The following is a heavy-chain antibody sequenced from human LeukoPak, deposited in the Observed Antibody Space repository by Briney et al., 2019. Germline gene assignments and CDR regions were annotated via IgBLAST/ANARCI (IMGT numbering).Heavy chain of an antibody. Sequence: GESLKISCKGSGYNFINYWIAWVRQMPGKGLEWMGIIYPRDSDTRYSPSFQGQVTISADTSISTAYLQWSSLKASDTAIYYCARGRGAAWYGEFDYWGQGTLVTVSS. CDR1: GYNFINYW. CDR2: IYPRDSDT. D-gene: IGHD3-10*01. CDR3: ARGRGAAWYGEFDY. V-gene: IGHV5-51*01. J-gene: IGHJ4*02.